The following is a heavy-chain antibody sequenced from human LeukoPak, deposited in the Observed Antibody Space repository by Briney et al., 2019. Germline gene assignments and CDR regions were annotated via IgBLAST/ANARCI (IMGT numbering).Heavy chain of an antibody. CDR3: AREIWSWGYYYYGMDV. D-gene: IGHD3-10*01. J-gene: IGHJ6*02. V-gene: IGHV4-59*01. Sequence: SETLSLTCTVSGRSISSYYWSWIRQPPGKGLEWIGYIYYSGSTNYNPSLKSRVTISVDTSKNQFSLKLSSVTAADTAVYYCAREIWSWGYYYYGMDVWGQGTTVTVSS. CDR1: GRSISSYY. CDR2: IYYSGST.